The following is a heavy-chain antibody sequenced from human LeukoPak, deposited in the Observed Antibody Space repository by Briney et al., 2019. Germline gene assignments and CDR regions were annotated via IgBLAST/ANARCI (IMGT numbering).Heavy chain of an antibody. CDR2: ISSDGSRV. Sequence: GGSLRLSCAASGFTFSDYWMHWVRQAPGKGLVWVSRISSDGSRVTYADSVKGRFTISRDNSKNTLYLQMNSLRAEDTAVYYCQSRWLPDAFDIWGQGTMVTVSS. CDR3: QSRWLPDAFDI. CDR1: GFTFSDYW. V-gene: IGHV3-74*01. D-gene: IGHD5-12*01. J-gene: IGHJ3*02.